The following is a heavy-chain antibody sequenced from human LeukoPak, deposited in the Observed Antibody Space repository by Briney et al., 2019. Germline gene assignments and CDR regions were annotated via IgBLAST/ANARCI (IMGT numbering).Heavy chain of an antibody. CDR1: GFNFSDYF. D-gene: IGHD1-14*01. CDR2: ISKTGRGI. Sequence: KSGGSLRLSCAASGFNFSDYFMSWIRQAPGKGLQWLAYISKTGRGIEYAESVRGRFTISRDNAKNSVFLQMDSLRAEDTAVYYCAREVWGPEFWGQGTLVTVSS. J-gene: IGHJ4*02. CDR3: AREVWGPEF. V-gene: IGHV3-11*01.